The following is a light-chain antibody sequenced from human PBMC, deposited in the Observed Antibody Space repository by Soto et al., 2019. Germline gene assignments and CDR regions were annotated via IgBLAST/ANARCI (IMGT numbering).Light chain of an antibody. CDR1: QGISSW. CDR2: GAS. Sequence: DIQMTQSPSSESASVGDRVTITCRASQGISSWLVWYQQKPGKAPKLLIYGASSLQSGVPSRFSGSGYGTDFTLTITSLQPEDFASYYCQQANSFPWTFGQGTKVEIK. V-gene: IGKV1-12*01. J-gene: IGKJ1*01. CDR3: QQANSFPWT.